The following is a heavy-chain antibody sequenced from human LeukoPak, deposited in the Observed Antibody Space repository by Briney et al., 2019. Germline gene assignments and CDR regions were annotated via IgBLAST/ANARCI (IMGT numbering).Heavy chain of an antibody. Sequence: GASVKVSCKASGYTFIGYSISWVRQAPGHGLEWMGWITPYNGNTNYVQNFQGRVTMTTDTSTSTAYMELRSLRSDDTAVYYCAREYGGNPGIFGYWGQGTLVTVSS. V-gene: IGHV1-18*01. CDR3: AREYGGNPGIFGY. D-gene: IGHD4-23*01. J-gene: IGHJ4*02. CDR1: GYTFIGYS. CDR2: ITPYNGNT.